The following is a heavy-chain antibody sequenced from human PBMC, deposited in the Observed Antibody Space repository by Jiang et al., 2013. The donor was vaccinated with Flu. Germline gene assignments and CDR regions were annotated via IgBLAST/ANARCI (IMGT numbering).Heavy chain of an antibody. CDR1: GGSISSGDYY. CDR2: IYYSGST. V-gene: IGHV4-30-4*08. D-gene: IGHD3-9*01. Sequence: PGLVKPSQTLSLTCTVSGGSISSGDYYWSWIRQPPGKGLEWIGYIYYSGSTYYNPSLKSRVTISVDTSKNQFSLKLSSVTAADTAVYYCARGDYDILPGLSLIDYWGQGTLVTVSS. CDR3: ARGDYDILPGLSLIDY. J-gene: IGHJ4*02.